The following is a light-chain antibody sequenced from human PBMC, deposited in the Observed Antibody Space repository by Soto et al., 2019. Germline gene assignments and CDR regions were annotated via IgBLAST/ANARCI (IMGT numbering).Light chain of an antibody. J-gene: IGLJ2*01. CDR3: AEWDDSLNGVV. V-gene: IGLV2-11*01. CDR1: SKDDGIYNY. CDR2: DVT. Sequence: QSVLTQPRSVSGSPGQSVTVSCTGTSKDDGIYNYVSWYQQRPGTAPKVMIYDVTKRPSGVPDRFSGSKSANTASLTISGLQADDEADYYCAEWDDSLNGVVFGGGTKLTVL.